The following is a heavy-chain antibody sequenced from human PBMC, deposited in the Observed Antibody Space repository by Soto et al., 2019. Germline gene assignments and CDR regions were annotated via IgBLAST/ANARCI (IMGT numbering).Heavy chain of an antibody. Sequence: SVKVSCEASAYTFTGHYIHWVRQAPEQGPEWMGEIGPESGATRYAQKFQGRVTMTMDMSITTVYMELSNLSPDDTAVYYCGRGRSGQIVVFYWAQGTPVTVSS. D-gene: IGHD5-12*01. CDR1: AYTFTGHY. CDR3: GRGRSGQIVVFY. J-gene: IGHJ4*02. V-gene: IGHV1-2*02. CDR2: IGPESGAT.